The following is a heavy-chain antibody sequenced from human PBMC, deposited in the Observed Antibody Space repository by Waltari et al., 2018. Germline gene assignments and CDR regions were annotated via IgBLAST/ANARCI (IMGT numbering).Heavy chain of an antibody. CDR3: ARQDLRFLEWSTPNWFDP. Sequence: QLQLQESGPGLVKPSETLSLTCTVSGGSISSSSYYWGWIRQPPGKGLEWIGSIYYSGSTYYNPSLKSRVTISVDTSKNQFSLKLSSVTAADTAVYYCARQDLRFLEWSTPNWFDPWGQGTLVTVSS. V-gene: IGHV4-39*01. CDR1: GGSISSSSYY. CDR2: IYYSGST. J-gene: IGHJ5*02. D-gene: IGHD3-3*01.